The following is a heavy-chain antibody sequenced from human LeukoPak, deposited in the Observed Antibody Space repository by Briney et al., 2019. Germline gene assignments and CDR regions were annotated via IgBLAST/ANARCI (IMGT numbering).Heavy chain of an antibody. CDR1: GYTFTSYG. CDR3: ATTIAAARILDC. V-gene: IGHV1-18*01. Sequence: ASVKVSCKASGYTFTSYGISWVRQAPGQGLEWMGWISAYNGNTNYAQKLQGRVTMTTDTSTSTAYMELRSLRSDDTAVYYCATTIAAARILDCWGQGTLVTVSS. CDR2: ISAYNGNT. J-gene: IGHJ4*02. D-gene: IGHD6-13*01.